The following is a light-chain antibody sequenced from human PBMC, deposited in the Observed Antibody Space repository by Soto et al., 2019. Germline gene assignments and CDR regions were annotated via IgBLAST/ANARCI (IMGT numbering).Light chain of an antibody. CDR1: QDISNY. CDR3: RKCNIDPLT. CDR2: AAS. Sequence: DIQMTQSPSSLSASVGDRVTITCRASQDISNYLAWYQQEPGKVPQLLIYAASTLQSGVPSRFSGSGSGTNFTPTISGLQPEEVATYYCRKCNIDPLTFGQENKVHI. J-gene: IGKJ1*01. V-gene: IGKV1-27*01.